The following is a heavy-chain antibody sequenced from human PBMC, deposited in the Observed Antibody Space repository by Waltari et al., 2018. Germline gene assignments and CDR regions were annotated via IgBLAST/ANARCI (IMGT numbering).Heavy chain of an antibody. CDR1: G. CDR2: IWYDGSNK. D-gene: IGHD3-3*01. V-gene: IGHV3-33*01. Sequence: GMHWVRQAPGKGLEWVAVIWYDGSNKYYADSVKGRFTISRDNSKNTLYLQMNSLRAEDTAVYYCARDQVSSGYFDYWGQGTLVTVSS. J-gene: IGHJ4*02. CDR3: ARDQVSSGYFDY.